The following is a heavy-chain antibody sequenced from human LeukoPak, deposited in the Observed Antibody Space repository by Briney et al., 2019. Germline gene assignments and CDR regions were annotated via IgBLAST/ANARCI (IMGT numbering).Heavy chain of an antibody. CDR3: GRPNRSSGPHYYYYYYMGV. CDR2: MSGSGVST. V-gene: IGHV3-23*01. Sequence: GGSLRLSCAASGFTFSSYGMSWVRQAPGKGLEWVPGMSGSGVSTYYADSVKGRFTISRDSSKNTLYLQMNSLRAEYTAVYYCGRPNRSSGPHYYYYYYMGVGGKGTRVT. J-gene: IGHJ6*03. CDR1: GFTFSSYG. D-gene: IGHD6-13*01.